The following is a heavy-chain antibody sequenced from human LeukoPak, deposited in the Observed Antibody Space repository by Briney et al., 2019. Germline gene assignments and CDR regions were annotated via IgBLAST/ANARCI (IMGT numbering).Heavy chain of an antibody. D-gene: IGHD3-10*01. Sequence: GGSLRLSCAASGFTFSSYAMHWVRQAPGKGLEWVAVISYDGSNKYYADSVKGRFTISRDNSKNTLYLQMNSLRAEDTAVYYCARDRVYYYGSGSYYTAGYYYYMDVWGKGTTVTVSS. J-gene: IGHJ6*03. CDR1: GFTFSSYA. V-gene: IGHV3-30*04. CDR2: ISYDGSNK. CDR3: ARDRVYYYGSGSYYTAGYYYYMDV.